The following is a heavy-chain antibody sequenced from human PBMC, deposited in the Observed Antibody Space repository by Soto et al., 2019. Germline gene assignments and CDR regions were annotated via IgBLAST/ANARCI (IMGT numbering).Heavy chain of an antibody. J-gene: IGHJ4*02. CDR2: IYHGIT. Sequence: QLQLQESGSGLVKPSQTLSLTCAVSGGSVSSGGYSWSWIRQPPGKGLEWIGYIYHGITYYNPSHKSRVPVSVNRSKNQCSLKLSSVTAADSAVYYCARAGVLGAVAVDYWGQGTLVTVSS. CDR1: GGSVSSGGYS. D-gene: IGHD2-15*01. CDR3: ARAGVLGAVAVDY. V-gene: IGHV4-30-2*01.